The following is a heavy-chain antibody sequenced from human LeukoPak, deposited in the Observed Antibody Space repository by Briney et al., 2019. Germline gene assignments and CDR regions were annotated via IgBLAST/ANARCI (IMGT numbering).Heavy chain of an antibody. CDR3: ARGPYDMYSKVKIYFDS. CDR1: GGSLSGYY. CDR2: IHHSGTT. D-gene: IGHD3-16*01. V-gene: IGHV4-34*01. J-gene: IGHJ4*02. Sequence: SETLCLTCAAYGGSLSGYYWSWIRQPPGKGLEWIGEIHHSGTTNYNPSLKSRVTISVDMFKNQLSLKLTSASAADTAVYFCARGPYDMYSKVKIYFDSWGQGTLVSVSS.